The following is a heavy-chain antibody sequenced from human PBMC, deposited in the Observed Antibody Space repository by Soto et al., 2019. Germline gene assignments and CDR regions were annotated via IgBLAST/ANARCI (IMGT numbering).Heavy chain of an antibody. CDR2: IHYSGNT. CDR3: SRSRGGGTSFDN. Sequence: QVQLQESGPRLVKPSQTLSLTCTVSGDSISSGSYYWSWIRQHPGKGLEWIAYIHYSGNTYYNLSLNSRISISVDTSKNQSSLKLSYVTAADTAVYYCSRSRGGGTSFDNWGQGPLVTVSS. D-gene: IGHD2-15*01. J-gene: IGHJ4*02. CDR1: GDSISSGSYY. V-gene: IGHV4-31*03.